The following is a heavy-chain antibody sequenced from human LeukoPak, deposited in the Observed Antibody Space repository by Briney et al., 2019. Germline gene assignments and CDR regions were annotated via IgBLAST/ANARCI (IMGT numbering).Heavy chain of an antibody. D-gene: IGHD1/OR15-1a*01. V-gene: IGHV3-74*01. CDR3: AKDLSWNTADR. CDR1: GFTYSNYW. Sequence: GGSLRLSCGGSGFTYSNYWMHWVRQAPGKAPVWVSRINPDGTTTDSADPVKGRFTISRDNAKNLLYLQMNGLRADDTAVYYCAKDLSWNTADRWGQGTLVTVSS. J-gene: IGHJ5*02. CDR2: INPDGTTT.